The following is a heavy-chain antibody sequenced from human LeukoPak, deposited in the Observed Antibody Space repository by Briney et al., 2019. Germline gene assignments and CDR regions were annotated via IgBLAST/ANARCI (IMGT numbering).Heavy chain of an antibody. CDR2: IYYSGST. CDR3: ARAQSTYYYGSGSYFHDAFDI. CDR1: GGSISSSSYY. Sequence: PSETLSLTCTVSGGSISSSSYYWGWIRQPPGKGLEWIGSIYYSGSTYYNPSLKSRVTISVDTSKNQFSLKLSSVTAADTAVYYCARAQSTYYYGSGSYFHDAFDIWGQGTMVTVSS. V-gene: IGHV4-39*07. J-gene: IGHJ3*02. D-gene: IGHD3-10*01.